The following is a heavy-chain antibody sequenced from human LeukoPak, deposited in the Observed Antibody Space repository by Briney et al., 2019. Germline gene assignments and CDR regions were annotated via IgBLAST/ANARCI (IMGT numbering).Heavy chain of an antibody. J-gene: IGHJ6*02. D-gene: IGHD5-24*01. Sequence: SETLSLTCTVSGGSISSYYWSWIRQHPGKGLEWIGYIHYSGSAYYNPSLKSRLTISLDTSKNQFSLKLTSVTAADTAVYYCARDVPKKAPYGVDVWGQGTTVIVSS. V-gene: IGHV4-59*06. CDR2: IHYSGSA. CDR3: ARDVPKKAPYGVDV. CDR1: GGSISSYY.